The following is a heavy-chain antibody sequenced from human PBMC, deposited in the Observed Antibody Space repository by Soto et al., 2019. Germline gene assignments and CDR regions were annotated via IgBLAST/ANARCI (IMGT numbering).Heavy chain of an antibody. CDR1: GGSISSYY. J-gene: IGHJ6*03. Sequence: SETLSLTCTVSGGSISSYYCGWIRQPPGKGLEWIGYIYYSGSTNYNPSLKSRVTISVDTSKNQFSLKLSSVTAADTAVYYCARDGVSFYYYYMDVWGKETTVTVSS. V-gene: IGHV4-59*01. CDR2: IYYSGST. CDR3: ARDGVSFYYYYMDV. D-gene: IGHD3-16*01.